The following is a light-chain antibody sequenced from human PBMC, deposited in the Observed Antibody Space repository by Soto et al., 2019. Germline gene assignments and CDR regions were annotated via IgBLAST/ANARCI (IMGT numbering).Light chain of an antibody. Sequence: IVMTPSPLSLPVTPGEPASISCRSSQSLLHINGYHYLHWYLQKPGQSPQLLISLASNRASGVPDRFSGSGSGTDFTLKISRVESEDVGVYYCMQGRETPLTCGGGTRVEIK. J-gene: IGKJ4*01. V-gene: IGKV2-28*01. CDR2: LAS. CDR3: MQGRETPLT. CDR1: QSLLHINGYHY.